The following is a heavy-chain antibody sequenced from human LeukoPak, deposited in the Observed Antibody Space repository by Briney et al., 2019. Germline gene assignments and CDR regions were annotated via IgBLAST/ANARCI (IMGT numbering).Heavy chain of an antibody. D-gene: IGHD2-21*02. CDR3: ARAYCVGDCTVLHIYFDN. J-gene: IGHJ4*02. CDR1: GGSISSYY. V-gene: IGHV4-59*01. CDR2: IDHTGIT. Sequence: SETLSLTCTVSGGSISSYYWSWIRQPPGKGLEWIGYIDHTGITNYNPSLNSRVTISRDTSKNHFSLELSSATAADTAVYYCARAYCVGDCTVLHIYFDNWGQGTLVTASS.